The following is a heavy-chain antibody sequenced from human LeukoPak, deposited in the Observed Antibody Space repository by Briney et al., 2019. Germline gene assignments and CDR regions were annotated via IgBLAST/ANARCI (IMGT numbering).Heavy chain of an antibody. CDR1: GGSISSGSYY. D-gene: IGHD3-22*01. V-gene: IGHV4-61*02. CDR2: IYTSGST. Sequence: PSQTLSLTCTVSGGSISSGSYYWSWIRQPAGKGLEWIGRIYTSGSTNYNPSLKSQVTISVDTSKNQFSLKLSSVTAADTAVYYCARAWGTAGYDSSGYYSFHWFDPWGQGTLVTVSS. CDR3: ARAWGTAGYDSSGYYSFHWFDP. J-gene: IGHJ5*02.